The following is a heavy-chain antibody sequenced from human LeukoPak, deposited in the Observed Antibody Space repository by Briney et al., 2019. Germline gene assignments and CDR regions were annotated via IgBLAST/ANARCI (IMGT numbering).Heavy chain of an antibody. Sequence: ASVKVSCKASGYTFSNYDINWVRQATGQGLEWMGWMNPNSGNTGYAQKFQGRVTMTTDTSTSTAYMELRSLRSDDTAVYYCASSGTWIQLWLLYWGQGTLVTVSS. D-gene: IGHD5-18*01. CDR1: GYTFSNYD. CDR3: ASSGTWIQLWLLY. V-gene: IGHV1-8*01. CDR2: MNPNSGNT. J-gene: IGHJ4*02.